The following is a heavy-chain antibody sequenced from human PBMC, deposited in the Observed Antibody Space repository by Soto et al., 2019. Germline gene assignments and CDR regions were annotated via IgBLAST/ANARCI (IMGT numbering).Heavy chain of an antibody. Sequence: QITLRESGPTLVKPTQTLTLTCTFSGFSLTTDRVGVGWIRQPPGEALEWLAVIYWDDSKTYRPSLKRRLTITRDTSKMQVALTMTNMDSLDTASYYCAHAYGWRSLYWGQGTLVTVSS. CDR1: GFSLTTDRVG. J-gene: IGHJ4*02. D-gene: IGHD3-10*01. V-gene: IGHV2-5*02. CDR2: IYWDDSK. CDR3: AHAYGWRSLY.